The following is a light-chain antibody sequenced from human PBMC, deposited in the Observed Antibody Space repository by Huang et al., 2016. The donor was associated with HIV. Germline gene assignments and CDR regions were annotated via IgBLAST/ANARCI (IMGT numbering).Light chain of an antibody. CDR2: GTS. CDR3: HQYGTSPRT. CDR1: QSVGSRY. Sequence: EIVLTQSPGTLSLSPGERATLSCRASQSVGSRYLAWYQQKPGKAPRLLIYGTSSRATGIPDRCSGSGSGTDFTLTITRLEPEDVAVYYCHQYGTSPRTFGQGTKVEIK. V-gene: IGKV3-20*01. J-gene: IGKJ1*01.